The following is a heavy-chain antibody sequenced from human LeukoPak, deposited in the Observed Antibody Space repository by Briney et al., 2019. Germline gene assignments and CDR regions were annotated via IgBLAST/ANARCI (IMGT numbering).Heavy chain of an antibody. Sequence: GGSLRLSCTVSGFTVSSNSMSWVRQAPGKGLEWVSFIYSDNTHYSDSVKGRFTISRDNSKNTLYLQMNSLRAEDTAVYYCARALWFGETFPAYWGQGTLVTVSS. V-gene: IGHV3-53*01. CDR1: GFTVSSNS. J-gene: IGHJ4*02. CDR3: ARALWFGETFPAY. D-gene: IGHD3-10*01. CDR2: IYSDNT.